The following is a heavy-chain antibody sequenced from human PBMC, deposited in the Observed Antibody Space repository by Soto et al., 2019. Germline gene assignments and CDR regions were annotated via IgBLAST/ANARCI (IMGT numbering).Heavy chain of an antibody. CDR3: ARENMAAAGTRGHYGMDV. J-gene: IGHJ6*01. D-gene: IGHD6-13*01. CDR2: IYHSGST. CDR1: GYSISSGYY. Sequence: PSATLSLTCAVSGYSISSGYYWGWIRQPPGKGLEWIGSIYHSGSTYYNTSLKSRVNIPVDTSKNPFSLKLSSVTAADTAVYYCARENMAAAGTRGHYGMDVWGQGTTVT. V-gene: IGHV4-38-2*02.